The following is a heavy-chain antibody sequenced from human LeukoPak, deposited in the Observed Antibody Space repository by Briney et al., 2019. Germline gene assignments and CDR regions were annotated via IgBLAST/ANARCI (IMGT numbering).Heavy chain of an antibody. CDR2: LKSKTDGGTT. CDR3: LANLDF. J-gene: IGHJ4*02. V-gene: IGHV3-15*06. Sequence: PGGSLRLSCAASGFNFSEAWMTWVRQTPGKGLEWVGLLKSKTDGGTTFYPAPLKGRFIISRDDSKNLFYLEMNSLKIDDTAVYFCLANLDFWGQGSLVTVSA. CDR1: GFNFSEAW.